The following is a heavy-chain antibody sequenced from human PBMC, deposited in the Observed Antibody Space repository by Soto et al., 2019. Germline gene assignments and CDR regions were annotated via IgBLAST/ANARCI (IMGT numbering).Heavy chain of an antibody. J-gene: IGHJ6*02. CDR3: ARRTRYGMDV. V-gene: IGHV4-59*08. Sequence: QVQLQESGPGLVKPSETLSLTCTVSGGSISSYYWSWIRQPPGKGLEWIGYIYYSGSTNYNPSLKSRVTISVDTSKNQFSLKLSSVTAADTAVYYCARRTRYGMDVWGQGTTVTVSS. D-gene: IGHD2-15*01. CDR2: IYYSGST. CDR1: GGSISSYY.